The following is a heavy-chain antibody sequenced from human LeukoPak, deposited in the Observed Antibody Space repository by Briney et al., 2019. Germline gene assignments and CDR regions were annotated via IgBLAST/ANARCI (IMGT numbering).Heavy chain of an antibody. CDR2: IYYSGTTSGST. J-gene: IGHJ6*02. Sequence: SETLSLTCAVSGASIRSSYWSWIRQPPGKGLEWIGHIYYSGTTSGSTNYNPSLKSRVTISVDTSKNQFSLQVRSVTAADTAVYYCARGSGRYYYYGVDVWGQGTTVTVSS. D-gene: IGHD7-27*01. V-gene: IGHV4-59*01. CDR3: ARGSGRYYYYGVDV. CDR1: GASIRSSY.